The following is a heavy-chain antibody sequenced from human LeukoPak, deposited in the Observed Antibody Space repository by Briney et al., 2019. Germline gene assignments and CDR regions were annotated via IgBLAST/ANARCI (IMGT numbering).Heavy chain of an antibody. Sequence: SGTLSLTCAVSGGSISSSNWWSWIRQPPGKGLEWIGEINHSGSTNYNPSLKSRVTISVDTSKNQFSLKLSSVTAADTAVYYCARQKEGGDYDDYWGQGTLVTVSS. CDR3: ARQKEGGDYDDY. CDR2: INHSGST. J-gene: IGHJ4*02. CDR1: GGSISSSNW. D-gene: IGHD3-16*01. V-gene: IGHV4-4*02.